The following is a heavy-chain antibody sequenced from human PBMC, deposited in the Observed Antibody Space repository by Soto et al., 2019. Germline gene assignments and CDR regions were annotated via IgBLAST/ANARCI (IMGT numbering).Heavy chain of an antibody. J-gene: IGHJ4*02. V-gene: IGHV1-3*01. CDR2: IHPGNDNR. CDR1: GYTFTTYA. Sequence: QVQLVQSGAEVKKPGASLKVSCKASGYTFTTYAIHWVRQAPGQRLEWMGWIHPGNDNRQYSQNFQGRVTITRDTSANTVYMELSSLRSEDTAVYYCARHFEHGGGFDYWGQGTLVTVSS. D-gene: IGHD2-15*01. CDR3: ARHFEHGGGFDY.